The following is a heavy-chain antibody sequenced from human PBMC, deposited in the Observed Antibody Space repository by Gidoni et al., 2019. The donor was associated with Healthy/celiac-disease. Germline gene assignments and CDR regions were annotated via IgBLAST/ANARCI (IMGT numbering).Heavy chain of an antibody. CDR2: IYPGDSDT. V-gene: IGHV5-51*01. CDR3: ARGGGAVAGRTYYGMDV. J-gene: IGHJ6*02. D-gene: IGHD6-19*01. CDR1: GYSFTSSW. Sequence: VQLAQPGAEVKKPGEALKISWKGSGYSFTSSWIGWVRQMPGKGLEWMGIIYPGDSDTRYSPSFQGQVTISADKSISTAYLQWSSLKASDTAMYYCARGGGAVAGRTYYGMDVWGQGTTVTVSS.